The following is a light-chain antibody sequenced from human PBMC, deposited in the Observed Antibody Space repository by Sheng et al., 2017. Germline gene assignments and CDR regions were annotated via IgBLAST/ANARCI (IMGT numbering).Light chain of an antibody. CDR1: QSISSW. CDR3: QQTVTFPYT. Sequence: DIQMTQSPSTLSASIGDRVTITCRASQSISSWLAWYQHKPGKAPKLLIYQASSLQSGVPSRFSGSGSGTDFSLTISSLQPEDVATYFCQQTVTFPYTFGQGTRLEIK. CDR2: QAS. V-gene: IGKV1-5*03. J-gene: IGKJ2*01.